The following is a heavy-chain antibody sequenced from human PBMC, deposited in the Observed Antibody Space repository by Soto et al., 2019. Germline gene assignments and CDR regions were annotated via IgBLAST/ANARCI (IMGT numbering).Heavy chain of an antibody. CDR2: ISSSGSTI. D-gene: IGHD3-10*01. V-gene: IGHV3-11*01. CDR1: GFTFSDYY. Sequence: PGGSLRLSCAASGFTFSDYYMSWIRQAPGKGLEWVSYISSSGSTIYYAAPVTGRFTITRDDSKNTLYLEMTSLKTEDTALYYCTTLGHYYTTSPLDVWGQGTTVTVSS. J-gene: IGHJ6*02. CDR3: TTLGHYYTTSPLDV.